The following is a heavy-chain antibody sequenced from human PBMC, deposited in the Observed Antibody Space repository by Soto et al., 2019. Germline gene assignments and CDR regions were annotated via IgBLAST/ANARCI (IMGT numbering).Heavy chain of an antibody. CDR3: AKVSSSWYAGFFDL. D-gene: IGHD6-13*01. CDR2: LSDSGGST. V-gene: IGHV3-23*01. J-gene: IGHJ4*02. Sequence: EVQRLESGGGLVQPGGSLRLSCTASGFTFSSHAMTWVRQAPGKGLEWVSGLSDSGGSTYYADSVKGRFTISRDNSMNTLYLQMNTLRAEDTAVYYCAKVSSSWYAGFFDLWGQGTLVTVSS. CDR1: GFTFSSHA.